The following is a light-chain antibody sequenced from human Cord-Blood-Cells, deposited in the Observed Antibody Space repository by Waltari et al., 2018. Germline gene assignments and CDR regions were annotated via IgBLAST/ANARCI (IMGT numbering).Light chain of an antibody. J-gene: IGKJ4*01. CDR3: QQRSNWLT. CDR1: QSVSSY. V-gene: IGKV3-11*01. Sequence: EIVLTQSPATLSLSPGERATLSCRASQSVSSYSAWYQQKPGQAPRLLIYDASNRATGIPARCSGSGSGTDFTITISSLEPEDFAVYYWQQRSNWLTFGGGTKVEIK. CDR2: DAS.